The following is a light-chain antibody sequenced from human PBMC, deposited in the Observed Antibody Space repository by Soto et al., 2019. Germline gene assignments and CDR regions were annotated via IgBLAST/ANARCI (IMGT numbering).Light chain of an antibody. CDR1: QSISSSF. CDR2: SAS. CDR3: QQSYSTPTWT. J-gene: IGKJ1*01. V-gene: IGKV1-39*01. Sequence: DIQMTQSPSSLSASVGDRVTITCRASQSISSSFLNWYQQKPGKAPKLLIFSASSLQSGVPSRLSGSGYGTDFTLTISSLKPEDFATYYCQQSYSTPTWTFGQGTKGDIK.